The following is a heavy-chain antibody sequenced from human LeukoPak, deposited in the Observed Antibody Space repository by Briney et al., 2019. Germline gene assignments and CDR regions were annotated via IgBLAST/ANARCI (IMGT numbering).Heavy chain of an antibody. CDR2: IYYSGNT. CDR3: ARQQAPYYYDSDAFDI. CDR1: GGSISSSSSY. Sequence: SETLSLTCTVSGGSISSSSSYWGWIRQPPGKGLEWIVSIYYSGNTYYNPSLQSRVTISVDTPKNHFSLKLTSVTAADTAVYYCARQQAPYYYDSDAFDIWGQGTMVTVSS. J-gene: IGHJ3*02. V-gene: IGHV4-39*01. D-gene: IGHD3-22*01.